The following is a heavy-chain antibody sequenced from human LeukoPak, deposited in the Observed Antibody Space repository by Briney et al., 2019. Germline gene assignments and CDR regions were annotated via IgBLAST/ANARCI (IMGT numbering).Heavy chain of an antibody. CDR3: ARQSSTDYCYYGLDV. J-gene: IGHJ6*02. CDR1: GDRVSSNSAA. D-gene: IGHD1-1*01. V-gene: IGHV6-1*01. CDR2: TYYRSKWHY. Sequence: SQTLSLTCAISGDRVSSNSAAWNWIRQSPSRGLEWLGRTYYRSKWHYDYAESVKRRITVNPDTSKNQFSLQLNSVTPEDTAVYYCARQSSTDYCYYGLDVWGQGTTVAVSS.